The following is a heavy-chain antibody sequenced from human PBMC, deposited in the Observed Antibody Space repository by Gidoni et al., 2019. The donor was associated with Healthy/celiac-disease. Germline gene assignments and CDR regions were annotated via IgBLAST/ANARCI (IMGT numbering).Heavy chain of an antibody. CDR1: GYTFRSFG. CDR3: ARGRRGSFFNADSLDI. V-gene: IGHV1-18*01. CDR2: ISANNGNR. J-gene: IGHJ3*02. Sequence: QVNLVHSGPEAQRPGASVKVSCKASGYTFRSFGINWVRQAPGQGLEWMGWISANNGNRNFAEKFQGRVSMATDTSSTTAYMELRSLRSDDTAVYYCARGRRGSFFNADSLDIWGQGTVVTVSS. D-gene: IGHD3-16*01.